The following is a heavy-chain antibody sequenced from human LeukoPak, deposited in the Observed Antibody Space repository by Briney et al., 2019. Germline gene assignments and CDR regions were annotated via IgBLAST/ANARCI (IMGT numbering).Heavy chain of an antibody. CDR3: ARDPHSWYDPRLDF. V-gene: IGHV3-7*01. J-gene: IGHJ4*02. D-gene: IGHD6-13*01. CDR1: GFTFSGYW. Sequence: GGSLRLSCAASGFTFSGYWMSWVRQAPGKGLEWVANIKQDGSEKYYVDSVKGRFTISRDNAKNSLYLQMNSLRAEDTAVYYCARDPHSWYDPRLDFWGQGTLVTVSS. CDR2: IKQDGSEK.